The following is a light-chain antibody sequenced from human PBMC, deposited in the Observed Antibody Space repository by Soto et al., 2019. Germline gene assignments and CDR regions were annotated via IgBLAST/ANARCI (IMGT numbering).Light chain of an antibody. CDR1: QSVSSY. J-gene: IGKJ4*01. CDR2: DAS. Sequence: EIVLTHSPATLSWSPLEIAGLCVTASQSVSSYLAWYQQRPGQAPRLLIYDASNRATGIPDRFSGSGSGTDFTLTISSLEPEDFAVYYCQQYNDWPLTFGGGTKVDIK. CDR3: QQYNDWPLT. V-gene: IGKV3-11*01.